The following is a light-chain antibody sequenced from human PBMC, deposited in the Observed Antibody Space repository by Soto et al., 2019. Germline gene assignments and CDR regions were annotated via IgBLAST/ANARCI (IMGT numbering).Light chain of an antibody. CDR2: SNN. CDR3: AAWDDGLNGFWV. Sequence: QSVLTQPPSASGTPGQRVAISCSGSSSKIGSNTVNWYQQLPGTAPKVLIYSNNQRPSGVPDRFSGSKSGTSASLAISGLQSEDEAGYYCAAWDDGLNGFWVFGTGTKVTVL. J-gene: IGLJ1*01. CDR1: SSKIGSNT. V-gene: IGLV1-44*01.